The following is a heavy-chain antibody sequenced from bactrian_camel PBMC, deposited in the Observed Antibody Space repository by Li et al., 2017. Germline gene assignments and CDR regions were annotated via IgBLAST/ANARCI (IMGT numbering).Heavy chain of an antibody. V-gene: IGHV3S53*01. Sequence: HVQLVESGGGSVEAGGSLRLSCAASGYTYRTSCMGWFRQAPGKECEGVAGIDMYGKTTYAASVKGRFTISRDNAKNTLHLQMNNLIPEDTAMYYCAADESLGFILSGSCSGLNFHYWGQGTQVTVS. D-gene: IGHD2*01. CDR3: AADESLGFILSGSCSGLNFHY. CDR2: IDMYGKT. CDR1: GYTYRTSC. J-gene: IGHJ4*01.